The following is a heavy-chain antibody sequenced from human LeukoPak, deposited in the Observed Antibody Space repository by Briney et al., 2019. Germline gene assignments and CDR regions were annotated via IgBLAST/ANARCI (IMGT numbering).Heavy chain of an antibody. V-gene: IGHV1-18*01. J-gene: IGHJ5*02. CDR1: GYTFTSYG. D-gene: IGHD3-9*01. CDR2: ISAYNGNT. CDR3: ASFPNPEILPGIWCAP. Sequence: ASVKVSCKASGYTFTSYGISWVRQAPGQGLEWMGWISAYNGNTNYAQKLQGRVTMTTDTSTSTAYMELRSLRSDDTAVYYCASFPNPEILPGIWCAPWGQETLVTASS.